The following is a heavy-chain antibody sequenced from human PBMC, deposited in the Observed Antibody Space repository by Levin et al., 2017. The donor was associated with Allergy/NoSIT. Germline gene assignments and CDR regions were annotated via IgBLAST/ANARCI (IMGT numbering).Heavy chain of an antibody. Sequence: GESLKISCKASGYTFSTYLITWVRQAPGQGLECLGWISGYNGYTKYAQNFQGRVTMTTDASTSTAYMELRSLRSDDTAVYYCARYCSGATCNHRYDYAMDVWGQGTTVTVSS. D-gene: IGHD2-15*01. CDR2: ISGYNGYT. V-gene: IGHV1-18*01. J-gene: IGHJ6*02. CDR3: ARYCSGATCNHRYDYAMDV. CDR1: GYTFSTYL.